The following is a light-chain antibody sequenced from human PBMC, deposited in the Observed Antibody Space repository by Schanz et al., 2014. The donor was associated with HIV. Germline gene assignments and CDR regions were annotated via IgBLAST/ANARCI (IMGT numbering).Light chain of an antibody. CDR1: SNDIGRYNL. J-gene: IGLJ2*01. V-gene: IGLV2-23*02. Sequence: QSALTQPASVSGSPGQSIIISCTGTSNDIGRYNLISWYQQHPGKAPKLMIYDVTNRPSGVSSRFSGSKSGNTASLTISGLQAEDEGDYYCCSYAGSSTPVFGGGTKLTVL. CDR2: DVT. CDR3: CSYAGSSTPV.